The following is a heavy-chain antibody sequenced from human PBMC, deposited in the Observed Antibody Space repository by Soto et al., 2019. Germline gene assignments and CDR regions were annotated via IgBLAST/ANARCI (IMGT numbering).Heavy chain of an antibody. V-gene: IGHV4-30-4*01. Sequence: PSETLSHTCTVSGGSIRSAHYYWSGILQAPGKGLEWIGYIYYSGSTYYNPSLKSRVTISVDTSKNQFSLKLSSVTAADTAVYYCARAGYCSGGSCYSWFDPWGQGTLVTVSS. CDR1: GGSIRSAHYY. CDR2: IYYSGST. CDR3: ARAGYCSGGSCYSWFDP. J-gene: IGHJ5*02. D-gene: IGHD2-15*01.